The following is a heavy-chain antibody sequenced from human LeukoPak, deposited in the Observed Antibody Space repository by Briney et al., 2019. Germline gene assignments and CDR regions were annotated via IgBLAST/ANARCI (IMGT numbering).Heavy chain of an antibody. CDR1: GFTFSSYW. V-gene: IGHV3-74*01. J-gene: IGHJ6*03. CDR3: TRDFVVVVAATPFYMDV. D-gene: IGHD2-15*01. CDR2: INSDGSST. Sequence: PGGSLRLSWAASGFTFSSYWMHWVRQAPGKGLVWVSRINSDGSSTSYADSVKGRFTISRDNAKNTLYLQMNSLRAEDTAVYYCTRDFVVVVAATPFYMDVWGKGTTVTVSS.